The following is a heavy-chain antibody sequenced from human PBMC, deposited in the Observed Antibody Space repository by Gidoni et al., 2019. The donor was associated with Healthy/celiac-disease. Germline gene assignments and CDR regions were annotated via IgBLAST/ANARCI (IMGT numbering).Heavy chain of an antibody. Sequence: QVQLVESGGGVVQPGRSLRLSCAASGFTFSSDGMHWVRQAPGRGLEWVTVIWYDRSNKYYADSVKGRFTISRDNSKNTLYLQMNSLGAEDTAVYYCARDIEQLGFDYWGQGTLVTVSS. CDR2: IWYDRSNK. CDR1: GFTFSSDG. CDR3: ARDIEQLGFDY. J-gene: IGHJ4*02. V-gene: IGHV3-33*01. D-gene: IGHD6-6*01.